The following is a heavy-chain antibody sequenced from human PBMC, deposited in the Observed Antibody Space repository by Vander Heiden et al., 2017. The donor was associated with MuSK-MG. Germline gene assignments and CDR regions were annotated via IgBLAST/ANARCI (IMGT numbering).Heavy chain of an antibody. CDR3: ARGQYQLPLSY. CDR2: ISYDGSNK. D-gene: IGHD2-2*01. J-gene: IGHJ4*02. Sequence: QVQLVESGGGVVQPGRSLRLSCAASGFTFSSYAMHWVRQAPGKGLEWVAVISYDGSNKYYADSVKGRFTISRDNSKNTLYLQMNSLRAEDTAVYYCARGQYQLPLSYWGQGTLVTVSS. CDR1: GFTFSSYA. V-gene: IGHV3-30-3*01.